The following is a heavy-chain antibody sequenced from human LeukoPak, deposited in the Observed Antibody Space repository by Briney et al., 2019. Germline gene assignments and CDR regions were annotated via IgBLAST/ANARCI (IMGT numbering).Heavy chain of an antibody. Sequence: QSGGSLRLSCAASGFTFSAYNMNWVRQAPGKGLEWVSYISRSSGTIHYADSVKGRFTISRDNAKSSLYLQMNSLRAEDTAVYYCASWGSSSQLPNFDYWGQGTLVTVSS. V-gene: IGHV3-48*01. D-gene: IGHD6-6*01. CDR1: GFTFSAYN. J-gene: IGHJ4*02. CDR2: ISRSSGTI. CDR3: ASWGSSSQLPNFDY.